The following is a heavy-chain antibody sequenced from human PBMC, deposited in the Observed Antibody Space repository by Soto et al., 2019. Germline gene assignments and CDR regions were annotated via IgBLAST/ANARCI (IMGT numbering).Heavy chain of an antibody. CDR3: ARASPPLDSSSWNGGAPGWFDP. J-gene: IGHJ5*02. Sequence: SVKVSCKASGGTFSSYAISWVRQAPGQGLEWMGGIIPIFGTANYAQKFQGRVTITADESTSTAYMELSSLRSEDTAVYYCARASPPLDSSSWNGGAPGWFDPWGQGTLVTVSS. D-gene: IGHD6-13*01. CDR1: GGTFSSYA. CDR2: IIPIFGTA. V-gene: IGHV1-69*13.